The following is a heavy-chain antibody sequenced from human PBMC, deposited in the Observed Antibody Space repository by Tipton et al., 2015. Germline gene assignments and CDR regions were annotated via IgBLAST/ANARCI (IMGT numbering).Heavy chain of an antibody. CDR3: ATGARGSNSREDY. CDR2: MKPDGSEK. J-gene: IGHJ4*02. V-gene: IGHV3-7*01. CDR1: GFAFSSFW. Sequence: SLRLSCTAASGFAFSSFWMSWVRQAPGRGLEWVANMKPDGSEKYYVDSVKGRFPFSIDNAKNSLYLQMNSLRAEDTAVYYCATGARGSNSREDYWGQGTLVTVAS. D-gene: IGHD3-16*01.